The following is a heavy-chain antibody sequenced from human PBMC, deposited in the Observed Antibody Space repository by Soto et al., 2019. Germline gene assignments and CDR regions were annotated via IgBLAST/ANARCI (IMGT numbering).Heavy chain of an antibody. D-gene: IGHD6-19*01. CDR2: IIPIFGTA. V-gene: IGHV1-69*13. CDR1: GSTFRSYA. CDR3: ARDRRSSGWTNSFDY. J-gene: IGHJ4*02. Sequence: SVKASCKSSGSTFRSYAISCVRQAPGQGLEWMGGIIPIFGTANYAQKFQGRVTITADESTSTAYMELSSLRSEDTAVYYCARDRRSSGWTNSFDYWGQGTLVTVSS.